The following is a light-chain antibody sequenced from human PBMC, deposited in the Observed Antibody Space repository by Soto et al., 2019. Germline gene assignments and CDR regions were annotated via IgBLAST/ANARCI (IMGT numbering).Light chain of an antibody. CDR2: GNN. CDR1: GATSD. CDR3: QSFDSSLSALHV. V-gene: IGLV1-40*01. J-gene: IGLJ1*01. Sequence: QSVLTQPPSVSGAPGHRVTISCIGATSDVHWYQHLPGTAPKLLIYGNNNRPSGVPDRFSGSRSGTSASLVITGLQAEDEADYYCQSFDSSLSALHVFGTGTKLTVL.